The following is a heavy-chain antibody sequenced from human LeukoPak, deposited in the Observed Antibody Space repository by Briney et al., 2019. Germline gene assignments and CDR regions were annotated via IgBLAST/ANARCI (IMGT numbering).Heavy chain of an antibody. CDR3: ARTLRFLEWLSFDY. CDR1: GGSFSGYY. V-gene: IGHV4-59*01. J-gene: IGHJ4*02. Sequence: SETLSLTCAVYGGSFSGYYWSWIRQPPGKGLEWIGYIYYSGSTNYNPSLKSRVTISVDTSKNQFSLKLSSVTAADTAVYYCARTLRFLEWLSFDYWGQGTLVTVSS. CDR2: IYYSGST. D-gene: IGHD3-3*01.